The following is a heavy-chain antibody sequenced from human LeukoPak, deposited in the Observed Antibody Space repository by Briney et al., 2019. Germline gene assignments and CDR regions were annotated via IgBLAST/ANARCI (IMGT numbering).Heavy chain of an antibody. V-gene: IGHV1-8*01. D-gene: IGHD3-3*01. Sequence: ASVKVSCKASGYTFTSYDINWVRQATGQGLEWMGWMNPNSGNTGYAQKFQGRVTMTRNTSISTAYMELSSLRSEDTAVYYCARALSPYYDFWSGYYIGYCSGGSCHGYGMDVWGQGTTVTVSS. CDR1: GYTFTSYD. CDR2: MNPNSGNT. CDR3: ARALSPYYDFWSGYYIGYCSGGSCHGYGMDV. J-gene: IGHJ6*02.